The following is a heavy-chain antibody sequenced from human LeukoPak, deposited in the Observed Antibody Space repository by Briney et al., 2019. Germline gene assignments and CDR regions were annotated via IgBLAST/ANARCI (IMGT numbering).Heavy chain of an antibody. V-gene: IGHV4-34*01. CDR1: GGSFSGYY. Sequence: PSETLSLTCAVYGGSFSGYYWSWIRQPLGKGLEWIGEINHSGSTNYNPSLKSRVTISVDTSKNRFSLKLSSVTAADTAVYYCARGQHYDSSGYNFDYWGQGTLVTVSS. CDR2: INHSGST. D-gene: IGHD3-22*01. J-gene: IGHJ4*02. CDR3: ARGQHYDSSGYNFDY.